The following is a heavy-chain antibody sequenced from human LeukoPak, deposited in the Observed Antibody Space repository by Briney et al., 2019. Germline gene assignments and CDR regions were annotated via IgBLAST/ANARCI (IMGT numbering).Heavy chain of an antibody. CDR3: AREGGPYRPLDY. V-gene: IGHV4-4*02. Sequence: SETLSLTCGVSGGSISNTNWWTGFRQPPGKGLEWIGEVNLQGSTNYNPSLKRRVAISVDKSENHISLKLTSVTAADTAVYYCAREGGPYRPLDYSGQGTLVTVAS. J-gene: IGHJ4*02. CDR1: GGSISNTNW. CDR2: VNLQGST.